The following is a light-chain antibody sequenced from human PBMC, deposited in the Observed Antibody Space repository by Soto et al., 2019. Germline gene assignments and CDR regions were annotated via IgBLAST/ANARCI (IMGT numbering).Light chain of an antibody. CDR1: QSVSTSY. V-gene: IGKV3-20*01. CDR2: GAS. J-gene: IGKJ1*01. Sequence: EIVLTQSPGTLSLSPGERATLSCRASQSVSTSYLAWYQQRPGQAPRLLIYGASSRATGIPDRFSGNGSGTDFTLTISRLEPEDFAVYYCQHYGSSPRFGQGTKVEIK. CDR3: QHYGSSPR.